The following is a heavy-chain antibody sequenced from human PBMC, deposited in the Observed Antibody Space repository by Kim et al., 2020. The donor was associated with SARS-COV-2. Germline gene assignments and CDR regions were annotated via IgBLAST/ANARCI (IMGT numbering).Heavy chain of an antibody. V-gene: IGHV3-33*01. D-gene: IGHD3-16*01. CDR1: GSTFGSYA. J-gene: IGHJ4*02. Sequence: GGSLRLSCAASGSTFGSYAMHWVRQAPGKGLEWVANIYFDGSKQSYADSVKGRFTISLDNSKNTLFLQMNSLRGDDTAVYYCARRGEGPYYFDTWGQGTLVTVSS. CDR2: IYFDGSKQ. CDR3: ARRGEGPYYFDT.